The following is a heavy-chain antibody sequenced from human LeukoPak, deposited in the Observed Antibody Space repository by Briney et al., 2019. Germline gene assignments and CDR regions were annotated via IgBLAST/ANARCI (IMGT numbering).Heavy chain of an antibody. J-gene: IGHJ4*02. CDR1: GFTYSSYA. Sequence: GGSLRLSCAASGFTYSSYAMSWVRQAPGEGLEWVSGISAGGDTTYTADSVRGRFTISRDNSNNTLYLQMNTLTAEDKAVYYCASISYSGTWPVGYWGQGALVTVTA. D-gene: IGHD6-25*01. CDR3: ASISYSGTWPVGY. CDR2: ISAGGDTT. V-gene: IGHV3-23*01.